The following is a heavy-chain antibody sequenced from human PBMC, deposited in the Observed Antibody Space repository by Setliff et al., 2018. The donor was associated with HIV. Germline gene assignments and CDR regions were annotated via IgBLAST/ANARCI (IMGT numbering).Heavy chain of an antibody. J-gene: IGHJ4*02. Sequence: PSENLSLTCTVSGGSITYSSYYWGWIRQPPGKGLEWIGRMDSSGNTYYSPSLRSRVTLSLDTSKNHISLHLSSVTAADTAVYYCVRQGHWYIPWYFDYWGQGALVTVSS. CDR3: VRQGHWYIPWYFDY. V-gene: IGHV4-39*07. D-gene: IGHD1-20*01. CDR2: MDSSGNT. CDR1: GGSITYSSYY.